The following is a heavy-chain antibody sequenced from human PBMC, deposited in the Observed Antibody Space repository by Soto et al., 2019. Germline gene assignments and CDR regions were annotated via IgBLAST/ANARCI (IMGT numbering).Heavy chain of an antibody. J-gene: IGHJ3*02. D-gene: IGHD6-13*01. CDR2: IIPILGIA. CDR3: ARVWSSSWHEGAFDI. CDR1: GGTFSSYT. Sequence: QVQLVQSGAEVKKPGSSVKVSCKASGGTFSSYTISWVRQAPGQGLEWMGRIIPILGIANYAQKFQGRVTITADKSTSTAYMELSSLRSEDTAVYYCARVWSSSWHEGAFDIWGQGTMVTVSS. V-gene: IGHV1-69*02.